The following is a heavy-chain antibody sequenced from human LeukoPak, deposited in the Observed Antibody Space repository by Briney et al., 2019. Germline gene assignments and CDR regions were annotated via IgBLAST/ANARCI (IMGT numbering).Heavy chain of an antibody. J-gene: IGHJ4*02. V-gene: IGHV4-31*03. Sequence: PSETLSLTCTVSGGSISSGGYYWSWIRQHPGKGLEWIGYIYYSGSTYYNPSLKSRVTISVDTSKNQFSLKLSSVTAADTALYYCARESKAVAGFDYWGQGTLVTVSS. D-gene: IGHD6-19*01. CDR2: IYYSGST. CDR1: GGSISSGGYY. CDR3: ARESKAVAGFDY.